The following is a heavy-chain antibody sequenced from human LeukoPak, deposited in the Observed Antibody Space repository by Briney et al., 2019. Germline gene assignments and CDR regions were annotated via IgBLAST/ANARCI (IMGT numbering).Heavy chain of an antibody. CDR3: ATGGQWDLLVY. V-gene: IGHV1-24*01. Sequence: ASVTVSCKVSGDTLPELSTHWVRQAPGKGLEWMGGLDPESGEIIYAQKFQGRVTMTEDTSTDTAYMELRSLRSEDTAVYYCATGGQWDLLVYWGQGTLVTVSS. CDR2: LDPESGEI. J-gene: IGHJ4*02. D-gene: IGHD1-26*01. CDR1: GDTLPELS.